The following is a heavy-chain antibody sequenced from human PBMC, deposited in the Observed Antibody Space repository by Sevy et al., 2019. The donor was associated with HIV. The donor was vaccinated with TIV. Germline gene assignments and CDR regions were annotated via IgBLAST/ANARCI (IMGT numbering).Heavy chain of an antibody. CDR1: AYTFTTHW. Sequence: GESLKISCKGSAYTFTTHWIGWVRQMPGKGLEWMGIMSPGDSDPRYSPSFQGQVTMSVDKSVSPAYLQWHSLETSDTAIYYCARLDSYSIGWSPRYYFDYWGQGTLVTVSS. D-gene: IGHD6-19*01. J-gene: IGHJ4*02. V-gene: IGHV5-51*01. CDR2: MSPGDSDP. CDR3: ARLDSYSIGWSPRYYFDY.